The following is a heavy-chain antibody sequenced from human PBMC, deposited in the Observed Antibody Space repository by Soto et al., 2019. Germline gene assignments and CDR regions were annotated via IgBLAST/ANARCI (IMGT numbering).Heavy chain of an antibody. CDR3: ATSFLSGGSCDY. D-gene: IGHD2-15*01. J-gene: IGHJ4*02. Sequence: PGGSLRLSCAASGFTVSSYGMHWVRQAPGKGLEWVAVIWYDGSNKYYADSVKGRFTISRDNSKNTLYLQMNSLRAEDTAVYYCATSFLSGGSCDYWGQGTLVTVSS. CDR2: IWYDGSNK. V-gene: IGHV3-33*01. CDR1: GFTVSSYG.